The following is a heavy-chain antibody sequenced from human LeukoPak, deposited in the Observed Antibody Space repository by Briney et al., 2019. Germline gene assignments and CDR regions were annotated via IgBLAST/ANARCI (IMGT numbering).Heavy chain of an antibody. CDR2: FNSDGRST. V-gene: IGHV3-74*01. Sequence: PGGSLRLSCAASGFTFSTYWMHWVRQAPGKGLVWVSRFNSDGRSTYYADSVKGRFTISRDNAKNTVYLQMNNLRVDDTAMYYCVGTIASRGSEYWGQGALVTVSS. J-gene: IGHJ4*02. D-gene: IGHD6-6*01. CDR3: VGTIASRGSEY. CDR1: GFTFSTYW.